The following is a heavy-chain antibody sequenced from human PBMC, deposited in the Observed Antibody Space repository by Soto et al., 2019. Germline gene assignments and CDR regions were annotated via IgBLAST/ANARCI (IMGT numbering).Heavy chain of an antibody. V-gene: IGHV3-23*01. Sequence: EVQLLESGGGLVQPGGSLRLSCAASGFTFSSYAMTWVRQAPGKGLNWVSLISGNSATTYFADSVKGRFTISRDNSKSTLYLQMNSLRADDTAVYYCARASSISWGVFDYWGQGTLITVSS. CDR2: ISGNSATT. J-gene: IGHJ4*02. D-gene: IGHD6-13*01. CDR3: ARASSISWGVFDY. CDR1: GFTFSSYA.